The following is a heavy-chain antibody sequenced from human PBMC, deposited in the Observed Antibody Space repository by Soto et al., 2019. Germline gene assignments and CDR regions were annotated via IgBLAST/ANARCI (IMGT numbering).Heavy chain of an antibody. CDR1: GGSFSGYY. J-gene: IGHJ4*02. V-gene: IGHV4-34*01. CDR3: ARVNSSSFVDY. CDR2: INHSGST. Sequence: SETLSLTCAVYGGSFSGYYWSWIRQPPGKGLEWIGEINHSGSTNYNPSLKSRVTISVDTSKNQFSLKLSSVTAADTAVYYCARVNSSSFVDYWGQGTLVTVSS. D-gene: IGHD6-6*01.